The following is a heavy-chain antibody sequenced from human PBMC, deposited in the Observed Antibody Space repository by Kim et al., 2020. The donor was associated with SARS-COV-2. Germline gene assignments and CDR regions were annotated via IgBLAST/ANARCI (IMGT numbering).Heavy chain of an antibody. CDR3: AKGGSYGSGSVYYYGVDV. CDR2: ISASGDKT. V-gene: IGHV3-23*01. D-gene: IGHD3-10*01. CDR1: GFTFDSYA. J-gene: IGHJ6*01. Sequence: GGSLRLSCVASGFTFDSYAMTWVRQAPGKGLEWVSGISASGDKTYIADSVKGRFTISRDDSKNTLHLQMNSPRAEDTAVYYCAKGGSYGSGSVYYYGVDV.